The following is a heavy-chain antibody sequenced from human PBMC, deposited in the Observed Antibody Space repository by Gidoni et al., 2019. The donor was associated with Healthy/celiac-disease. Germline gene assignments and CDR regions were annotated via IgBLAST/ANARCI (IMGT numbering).Heavy chain of an antibody. J-gene: IGHJ5*02. CDR3: AKDKARWLQWGWFDP. D-gene: IGHD5-12*01. Sequence: QVQLVESGGGVVQPGRSLRLSCAASGFTFSSYGMHWVRQAPGKGLEWVAVISYDGSNKYYADSVKGRFTISRDNSKNTLYLQMNSLRAEDTAVYYCAKDKARWLQWGWFDPWGQGTLVTVSS. CDR2: ISYDGSNK. CDR1: GFTFSSYG. V-gene: IGHV3-30*18.